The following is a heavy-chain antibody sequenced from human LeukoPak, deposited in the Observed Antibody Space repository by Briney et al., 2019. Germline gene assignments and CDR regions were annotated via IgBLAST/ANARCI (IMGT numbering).Heavy chain of an antibody. J-gene: IGHJ4*02. CDR1: GGPFSGYH. CDR3: ARRNYGYDFPD. CDR2: INHSGST. V-gene: IGHV4-34*01. D-gene: IGHD5-12*01. Sequence: SETLSLTCAVYGGPFSGYHWSWIRQPPGKGLEWIGEINHSGSTNYNPSLKSRVTMSIDTSKNQFSLQLSSVTAADTAVYYCARRNYGYDFPDWGQGTLVTVSS.